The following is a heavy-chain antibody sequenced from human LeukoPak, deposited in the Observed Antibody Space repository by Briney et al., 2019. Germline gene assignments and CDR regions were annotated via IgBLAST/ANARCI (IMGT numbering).Heavy chain of an antibody. J-gene: IGHJ3*02. V-gene: IGHV3-30*19. Sequence: PGGSLRLSCTTSGFDFNIYGMHWVRLAPGKGLEWVAVISYDGSSNYYADSVKGRFTISRDNSQNTLYLQMNSLRAEDTAVYYCARDMTEYSSGWYSTVSDAFDIWGQGTMVTVSS. CDR2: ISYDGSSN. D-gene: IGHD6-19*01. CDR1: GFDFNIYG. CDR3: ARDMTEYSSGWYSTVSDAFDI.